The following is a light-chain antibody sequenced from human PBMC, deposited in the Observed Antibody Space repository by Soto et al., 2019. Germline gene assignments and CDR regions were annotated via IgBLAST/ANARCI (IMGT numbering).Light chain of an antibody. CDR3: QQYNGSPFT. CDR1: QSVSGS. CDR2: GAA. Sequence: EIVLTQSPAILSLSPGEKATLSCRASQSVSGSLGWYQQKPGQAPRLIIYGAASRAIGIPDRFNGSGSETTFTLTISRLQPEDFALYYCQQYNGSPFTFGPGTKVDIK. J-gene: IGKJ3*01. V-gene: IGKV3-20*01.